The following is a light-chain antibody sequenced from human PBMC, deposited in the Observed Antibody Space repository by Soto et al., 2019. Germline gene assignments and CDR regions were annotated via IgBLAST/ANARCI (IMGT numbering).Light chain of an antibody. V-gene: IGKV1-5*01. CDR1: QSSSSW. CDR2: DAS. Sequence: DIHMTQSPSTLSASVGDRVTITCRASQSSSSWLAWYQQKPGKAPKLLIYDASSLESGVPSRFSGSGSGTEFTLTISSLQPDDFATYYCQQYNSYLYTFGQGTKLEIK. J-gene: IGKJ2*01. CDR3: QQYNSYLYT.